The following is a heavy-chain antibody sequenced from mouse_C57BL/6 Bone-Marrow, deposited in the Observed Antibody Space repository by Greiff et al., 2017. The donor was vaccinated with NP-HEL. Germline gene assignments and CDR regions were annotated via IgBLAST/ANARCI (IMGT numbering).Heavy chain of an antibody. CDR3: ARDFYDYDGYWYFDL. V-gene: IGHV5-16*01. Sequence: EVKVVESEGGLVQPGRSMKLSCTASGFTFRDYYMAWVRQVPEKGLEWVANINYDGSSTYYLDSLKSRVNLSRDNAKNILYLQMTSLKSEDTATYYCARDFYDYDGYWYFDLCGTGTTVTVTS. J-gene: IGHJ1*03. D-gene: IGHD2-4*01. CDR1: GFTFRDYY. CDR2: INYDGSST.